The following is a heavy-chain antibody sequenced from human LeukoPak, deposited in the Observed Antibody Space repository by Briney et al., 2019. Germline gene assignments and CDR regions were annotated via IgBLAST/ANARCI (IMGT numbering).Heavy chain of an antibody. J-gene: IGHJ3*02. V-gene: IGHV4-59*01. CDR2: IYYSGST. Sequence: SETLSLTCTVSGGSISSYYWSWIRQPPGKGLEWIGYIYYSGSTNYNPSLKSRVTISVDTSKNQFSLKLSSVTAADTAVYYCARGVDTMGLYYYDSSGYYVYAFDIWGQGTMVTVSS. CDR1: GGSISSYY. CDR3: ARGVDTMGLYYYDSSGYYVYAFDI. D-gene: IGHD3-22*01.